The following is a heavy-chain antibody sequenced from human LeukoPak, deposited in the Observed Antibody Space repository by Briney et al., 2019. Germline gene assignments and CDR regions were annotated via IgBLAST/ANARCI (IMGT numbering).Heavy chain of an antibody. CDR3: ARGVGYYYTKDKAFDY. J-gene: IGHJ4*02. V-gene: IGHV4-59*01. CDR1: GGSIRGYY. Sequence: SETLSLTCNVSGGSIRGYYWSWIRQPPGKGLEWIGYIYYSGSTNYNPSLKSRVTISVDTSKNQFSLKLSSVTAADTAVYYCARGVGYYYTKDKAFDYWGQGTLVTVSS. D-gene: IGHD3-22*01. CDR2: IYYSGST.